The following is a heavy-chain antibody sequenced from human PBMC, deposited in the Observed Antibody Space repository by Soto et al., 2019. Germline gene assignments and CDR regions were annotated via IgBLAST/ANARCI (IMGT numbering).Heavy chain of an antibody. CDR3: ARDYPESITIFGVVTTMDV. CDR2: IIPIFGTA. D-gene: IGHD3-3*01. Sequence: SVKVSCKASGGTFSSYAISWVRQAPGQGLEWMGGIIPIFGTANYAQKFQGRVTITADESTSTAYMELSSLRSEDTAVYYCARDYPESITIFGVVTTMDVWGQGTTVTVSS. V-gene: IGHV1-69*13. CDR1: GGTFSSYA. J-gene: IGHJ6*02.